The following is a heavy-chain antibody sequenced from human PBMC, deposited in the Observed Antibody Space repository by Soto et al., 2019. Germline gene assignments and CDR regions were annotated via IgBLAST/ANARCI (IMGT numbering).Heavy chain of an antibody. CDR1: GSTFTRYG. CDR3: ARGGPLLWFGEYSSSYYYSGMEV. J-gene: IGHJ6*02. D-gene: IGHD3-10*01. CDR2: ISAYNGNT. Sequence: AAVKVSCKAAGSTFTRYGSSCGRRSPGRGGEWMGWISAYNGNTNYAQKLQGRVTMTTDTSTSTAYMELRSLRSDDTAVYYCARGGPLLWFGEYSSSYYYSGMEVWGQGTTVTVSS. V-gene: IGHV1-18*01.